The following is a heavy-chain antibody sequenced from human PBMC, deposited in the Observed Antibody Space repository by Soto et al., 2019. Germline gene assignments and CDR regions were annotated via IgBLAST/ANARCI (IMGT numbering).Heavy chain of an antibody. CDR3: ARQVPYYYGSGSYYWFDP. V-gene: IGHV4-39*01. CDR1: GGSISSSSYY. Sequence: KPSETLSLTCTVSGGSISSSSYYWGWIRQPPGKGLEWIGSIYYSGSTYYNPSLKSRVTISVDTSKNQFSLKLSSVTAADTAVYYCARQVPYYYGSGSYYWFDPWGQGTLVTVSS. J-gene: IGHJ5*02. D-gene: IGHD3-10*01. CDR2: IYYSGST.